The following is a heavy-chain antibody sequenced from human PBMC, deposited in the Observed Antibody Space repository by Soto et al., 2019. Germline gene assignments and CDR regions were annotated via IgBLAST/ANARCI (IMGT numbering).Heavy chain of an antibody. Sequence: QVQLVQSGAEVKKPGASVKVSCKASGYTFTSYGISWVRQAPGQGLEWMGWISAYNGNTNYAQKLQGRVTMTTDTSTSTAYMELRSLRSDDTAVYYCAGEYTAMVRGGYYYYGMDVWGQGTTVTVSS. D-gene: IGHD5-18*01. CDR3: AGEYTAMVRGGYYYYGMDV. J-gene: IGHJ6*02. CDR2: ISAYNGNT. CDR1: GYTFTSYG. V-gene: IGHV1-18*01.